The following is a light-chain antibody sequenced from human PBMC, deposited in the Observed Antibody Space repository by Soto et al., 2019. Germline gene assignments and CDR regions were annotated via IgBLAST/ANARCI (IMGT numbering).Light chain of an antibody. CDR2: DVS. V-gene: IGLV2-14*01. J-gene: IGLJ2*01. CDR3: SSYTSSSTVV. Sequence: QSVLTQPASVSGSPGQSITISCTGTSSDVGAYNFVSWYQQHPGKAPKLMIYDVSNWPPGVSKRFSGSKSGNTASLTISGLQAEDEADYYSSSYTSSSTVVFGGGTKLTVL. CDR1: SSDVGAYNF.